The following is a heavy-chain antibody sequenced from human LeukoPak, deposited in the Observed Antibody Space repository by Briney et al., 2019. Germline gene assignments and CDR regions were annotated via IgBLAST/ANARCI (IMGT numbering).Heavy chain of an antibody. CDR1: GFTFDDYG. Sequence: PGGSLRLSCAASGFTFDDYGMSWVRQAPGKGLEWVSGINWNGGSTGYADSVKGRFTISRDNAKNSLYLQMNSLRAEDTALYYCVREGWNYFPMNYYYYYYMDVWGKGTTVTVSS. V-gene: IGHV3-20*04. CDR3: VREGWNYFPMNYYYYYYMDV. D-gene: IGHD1-7*01. CDR2: INWNGGST. J-gene: IGHJ6*03.